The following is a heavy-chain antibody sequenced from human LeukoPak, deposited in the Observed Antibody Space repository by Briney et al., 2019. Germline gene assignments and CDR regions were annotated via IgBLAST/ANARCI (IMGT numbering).Heavy chain of an antibody. J-gene: IGHJ3*02. CDR3: ARDLPYYYDSSGAVAAFDI. V-gene: IGHV3-21*01. D-gene: IGHD3-22*01. Sequence: GGSLRLSCAASGFTFSSYAMNWVRQAPGKGLEWVSSISSSSSYIYYADSVKGRFTISRDNAKNSLYLQMNSLRAEDTAVYYCARDLPYYYDSSGAVAAFDIWGQGTMVTVSS. CDR1: GFTFSSYA. CDR2: ISSSSSYI.